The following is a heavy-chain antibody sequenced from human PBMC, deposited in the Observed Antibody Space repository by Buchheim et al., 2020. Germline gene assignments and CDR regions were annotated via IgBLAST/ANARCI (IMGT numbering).Heavy chain of an antibody. CDR2: INHSGST. V-gene: IGHV4-34*01. J-gene: IGHJ5*02. CDR1: GGSFSGYY. Sequence: QVQLQQWGAGLLKPSETLSLTCAVYGGSFSGYYWSWIRQPPGKGLEWIGEINHSGSTNYNPSLKSRVTISVDTSKNQLSLKLGSVTAADTAVYYCARAALEENWFDPWGQGAL. CDR3: ARAALEENWFDP.